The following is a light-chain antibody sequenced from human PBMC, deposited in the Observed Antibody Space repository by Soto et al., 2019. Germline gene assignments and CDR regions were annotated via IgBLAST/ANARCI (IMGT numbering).Light chain of an antibody. V-gene: IGKV1-5*01. CDR1: QAIRYW. CDR3: QQYYGFPPT. CDR2: DAS. Sequence: DIQMTQSPATLSASVGERVTISCRASQAIRYWLAWYQQKPGQAPRLLIYDASTRATGIPSRFSGSSSGTEFTPTISSLQPDDFATYYCQQYYGFPPTFGQGTKVDIK. J-gene: IGKJ1*01.